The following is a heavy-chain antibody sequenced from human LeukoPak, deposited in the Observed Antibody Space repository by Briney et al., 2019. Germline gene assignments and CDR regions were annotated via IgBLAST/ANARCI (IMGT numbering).Heavy chain of an antibody. J-gene: IGHJ3*02. CDR1: GGSISSYY. V-gene: IGHV4-59*01. CDR2: IYYSGST. CDR3: AGRLWRRDGYNLSAFDI. Sequence: PSETLSLTCTVSGGSISSYYWNWIRQPPGKGLEWIGYIYYSGSTNYNPSLKSRVTISVDTSKNQFSLKLSSVTAADTAVYYCAGRLWRRDGYNLSAFDIWGQGTMVTVSS. D-gene: IGHD5-24*01.